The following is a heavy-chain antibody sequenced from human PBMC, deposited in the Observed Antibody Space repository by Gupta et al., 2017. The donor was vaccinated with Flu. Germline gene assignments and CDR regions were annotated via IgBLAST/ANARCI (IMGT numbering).Heavy chain of an antibody. D-gene: IGHD3-22*01. V-gene: IGHV3-48*02. CDR3: ARDRGYYDSSGYPYFDY. Sequence: EVQLVESGGGLVQPGGSLRLSCATSGFTFGHYSMRWVRQAPGRGLEWISYISVSSSNIYYADSVKGRFTISRDNAKNSLYLQMNSLRDEDTAVYYCARDRGYYDSSGYPYFDYWGQGTLVTVSP. J-gene: IGHJ4*02. CDR2: ISVSSSNI. CDR1: GFTFGHYS.